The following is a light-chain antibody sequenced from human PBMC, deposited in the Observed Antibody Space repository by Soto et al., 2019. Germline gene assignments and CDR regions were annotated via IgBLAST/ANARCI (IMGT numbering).Light chain of an antibody. CDR3: PPYSNRPWT. V-gene: IGKV3-15*01. Sequence: EMVMTQPPPTLALSPGQRATLSCRASPSVSTNSTRYPQKPRQAPRLLISGASTRPTAIPARFSGSGSGPEFTLPISSLQSEDFAVYSCPPYSNRPWTFGQGTKVAI. CDR2: GAS. J-gene: IGKJ1*01. CDR1: PSVSTN.